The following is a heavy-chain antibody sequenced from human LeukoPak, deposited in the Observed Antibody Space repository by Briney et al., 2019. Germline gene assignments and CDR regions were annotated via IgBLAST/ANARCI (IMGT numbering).Heavy chain of an antibody. CDR2: IHYSGTS. CDR1: GGSISSYY. D-gene: IGHD5-24*01. CDR3: ARQKSQFLLPSADWFFDL. Sequence: PSETLSLTCTVSGGSISSYYWGWIRQPPGKGLEWIGYIHYSGTSYYNPSLKSRVTISVDTSKNQFSLRLSSVTAADTAVYFCARQKSQFLLPSADWFFDLWGRGTLVTVSS. J-gene: IGHJ2*01. V-gene: IGHV4-59*08.